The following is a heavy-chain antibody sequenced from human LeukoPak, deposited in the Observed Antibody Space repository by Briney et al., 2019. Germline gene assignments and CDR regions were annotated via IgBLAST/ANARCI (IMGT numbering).Heavy chain of an antibody. V-gene: IGHV3-23*01. CDR2: ISGSGGST. D-gene: IGHD6-19*01. Sequence: PGGSLRLSCAASGFTFSSYAMSWVRQAPGKGLEWVSAISGSGGSTYYADSVKGRFTISRDNSKNTLYLQMNSLRAEDTAVYYCAKVRVSIAVALKPDFDYWGQGTLATVSS. J-gene: IGHJ4*02. CDR1: GFTFSSYA. CDR3: AKVRVSIAVALKPDFDY.